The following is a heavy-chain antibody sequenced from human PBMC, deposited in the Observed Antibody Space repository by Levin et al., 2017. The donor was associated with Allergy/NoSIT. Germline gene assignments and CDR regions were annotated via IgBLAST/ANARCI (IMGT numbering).Heavy chain of an antibody. CDR1: GGSVSVSSGTYY. CDR2: IYSSGRT. Sequence: SETLSLTCTVSGGSVSVSSGTYYWNWIRQPPGKGLEWIGYIYSSGRTKYNPSLKSRVTISVDTSKNQFSLKLSSVTAAATAGYFCARGEYYYGSENWFDPWGQGTLVTVSS. D-gene: IGHD3-10*01. J-gene: IGHJ5*02. V-gene: IGHV4-61*01. CDR3: ARGEYYYGSENWFDP.